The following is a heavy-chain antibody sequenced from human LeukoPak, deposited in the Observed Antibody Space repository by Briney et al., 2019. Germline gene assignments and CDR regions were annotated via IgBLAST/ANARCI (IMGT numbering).Heavy chain of an antibody. V-gene: IGHV1-18*01. Sequence: ASVKVSCKASGYTFTSYGISWVRQAPGQGLGWMGWISAYNGNTNYAQKLQGRVTMTTDTSTSTAYMELRSLRSDDTAVYYCAISVGATHPRAFDIWGQGTMVTVSS. CDR2: ISAYNGNT. D-gene: IGHD1-26*01. CDR1: GYTFTSYG. J-gene: IGHJ3*02. CDR3: AISVGATHPRAFDI.